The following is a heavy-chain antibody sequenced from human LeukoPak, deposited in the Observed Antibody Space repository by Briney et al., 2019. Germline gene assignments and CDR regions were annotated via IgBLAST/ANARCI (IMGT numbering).Heavy chain of an antibody. D-gene: IGHD4-17*01. Sequence: GGSLRLSCAASGFTFSSYAMSWVRQAPGKGLEWVSTISGSGANTYYADSVKGRFTISRDNSKNTLYVQMNSPRADDTAVYHCAKDLLPDTVITRGSFNSWGQGTLATVS. J-gene: IGHJ5*01. CDR2: ISGSGANT. V-gene: IGHV3-23*01. CDR1: GFTFSSYA. CDR3: AKDLLPDTVITRGSFNS.